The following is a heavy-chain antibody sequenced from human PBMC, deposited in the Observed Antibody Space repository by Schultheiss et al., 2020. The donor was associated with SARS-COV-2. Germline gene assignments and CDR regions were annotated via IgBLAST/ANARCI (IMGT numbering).Heavy chain of an antibody. Sequence: SETLSLTCSVSGGSISSGGYYWSWIRQLPGKGLEWIGEINHGGSTNYNPSLKSRVTISVDTSKNQFSLKLSSVTAADTAVYYCARGRRAISKLAPNWFDPWGQGTLVTVSS. CDR1: GGSISSGGYY. J-gene: IGHJ5*02. CDR3: ARGRRAISKLAPNWFDP. CDR2: INHGGST. V-gene: IGHV4-39*07. D-gene: IGHD3-3*01.